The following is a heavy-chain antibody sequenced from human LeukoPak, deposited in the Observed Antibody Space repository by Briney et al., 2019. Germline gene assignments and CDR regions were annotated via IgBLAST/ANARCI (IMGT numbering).Heavy chain of an antibody. Sequence: SETLSLTCTVSGYSISSGYYWGWIRQPPGKGLEWIGSIYHSGSTYYNPSLKSRVTISVDTSKNQFSLKLSSVTAADTAVYYCARGPLSNYDYYFDYWGQGTLVTVSS. D-gene: IGHD4-11*01. CDR2: IYHSGST. V-gene: IGHV4-38-2*02. CDR1: GYSISSGYY. J-gene: IGHJ4*02. CDR3: ARGPLSNYDYYFDY.